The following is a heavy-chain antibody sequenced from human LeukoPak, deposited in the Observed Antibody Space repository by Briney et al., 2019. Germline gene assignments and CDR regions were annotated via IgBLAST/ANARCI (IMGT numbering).Heavy chain of an antibody. D-gene: IGHD1-26*01. CDR2: IRNKANNYAT. CDR1: GFTFSDST. J-gene: IGHJ6*02. CDR3: VRGAASGSYYGLGV. Sequence: GGSLRLSCAASGFTFSDSTMHWVRQASGKGLEWVGRIRNKANNYATAYATSVKGGFTLSRDDSKNTAYLQMNSLKTEDTALYYCVRGAASGSYYGLGVWGQGATVTVSS. V-gene: IGHV3-73*01.